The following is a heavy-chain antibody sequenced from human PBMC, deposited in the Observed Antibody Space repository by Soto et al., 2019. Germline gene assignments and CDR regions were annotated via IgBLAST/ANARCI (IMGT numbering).Heavy chain of an antibody. J-gene: IGHJ4*02. CDR2: IGAYNVNT. CDR1: GYTFTSYV. Sequence: QVQLVQSGAEVKKPGASVKVSCKASGYTFTSYVITWVRQAPGQGLEWRGWIGAYNVNTNYAQKLQGKVTMTTDTSTSTAYMELRSLRSDDTAVYYCARDWRYYYDSSGYYIFDYWGQGTLVTVSS. CDR3: ARDWRYYYDSSGYYIFDY. V-gene: IGHV1-18*01. D-gene: IGHD3-22*01.